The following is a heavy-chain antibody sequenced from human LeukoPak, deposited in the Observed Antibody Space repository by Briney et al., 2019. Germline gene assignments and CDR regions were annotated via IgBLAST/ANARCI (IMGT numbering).Heavy chain of an antibody. Sequence: GASLKDACKASAYTCTGNPISWERQVTGHGLEWKGWISGHNGHTDYAQKFKDRVTLTTDTSTSTAYMELRSLTSDDTAVYFCARIWAEFQLVSDFWGQGTLVTVSP. CDR1: AYTCTGNP. J-gene: IGHJ4*02. CDR3: ARIWAEFQLVSDF. CDR2: ISGHNGHT. D-gene: IGHD3-10*01. V-gene: IGHV1-18*01.